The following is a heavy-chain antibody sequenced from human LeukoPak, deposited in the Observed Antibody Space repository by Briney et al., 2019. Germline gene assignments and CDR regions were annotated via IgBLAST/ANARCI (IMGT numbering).Heavy chain of an antibody. V-gene: IGHV1-2*02. CDR1: GYTFTGYY. D-gene: IGHD1-26*01. CDR2: INPNSGGT. J-gene: IGHJ4*02. CDR3: ARMVGATLSPPAYYFDY. Sequence: GASVKVSCKASGYTFTGYYKHWVRQAPGQGLEWMGWINPNSGGTNYAQKFQGRVTMTRDTSISTAYMELSRLRSDDTAVYYCARMVGATLSPPAYYFDYWGQGTLVTVSS.